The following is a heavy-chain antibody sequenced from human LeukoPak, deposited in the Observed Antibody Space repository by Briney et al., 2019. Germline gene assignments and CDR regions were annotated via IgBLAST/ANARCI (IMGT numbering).Heavy chain of an antibody. CDR3: ARQAGITIFGVVTNTRFDY. CDR2: IYYSGST. V-gene: IGHV4-39*01. CDR1: GGSISSSSYY. D-gene: IGHD3-3*01. Sequence: SETLSLTYTVSGGSISSSSYYWGWIRQPPGKGLEWIGSIYYSGSTYYNPSLKSRVTISVDTSKNQFSLKLSSVTAADTAVYYCARQAGITIFGVVTNTRFDYWGQGTLVTVSS. J-gene: IGHJ4*02.